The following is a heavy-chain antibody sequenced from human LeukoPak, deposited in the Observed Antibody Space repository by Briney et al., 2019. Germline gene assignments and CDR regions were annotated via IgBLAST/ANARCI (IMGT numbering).Heavy chain of an antibody. D-gene: IGHD3-3*01. CDR2: INPSGGST. V-gene: IGHV1-46*01. CDR1: GYTFTGYY. J-gene: IGHJ4*02. CDR3: AREPRPSIQYYDFWSGYSGMYYFVY. Sequence: ASVKASRKASGYTFTGYYMHWVRQAPGQGLEWLGIINPSGGSTSYAQKFQGRVTMTRDTSTSTVYMELSSLRSEDTAVNYCAREPRPSIQYYDFWSGYSGMYYFVYWGQGTLVTVSS.